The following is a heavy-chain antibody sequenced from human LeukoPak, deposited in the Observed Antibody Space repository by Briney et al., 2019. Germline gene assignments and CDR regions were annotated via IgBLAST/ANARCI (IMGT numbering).Heavy chain of an antibody. J-gene: IGHJ4*02. CDR1: GFTFSSYA. CDR2: ISGIGGST. Sequence: GGSLRLSCAASGFTFSSYAMSWVRQAPGKGRGWVSAISGIGGSTYYADSVKGRFTISRDNSKNTLYLQMNSLRAEDTAVYYCAIQPTEYYYDSSGQFDYWGQGTLVTVSS. CDR3: AIQPTEYYYDSSGQFDY. D-gene: IGHD3-22*01. V-gene: IGHV3-23*01.